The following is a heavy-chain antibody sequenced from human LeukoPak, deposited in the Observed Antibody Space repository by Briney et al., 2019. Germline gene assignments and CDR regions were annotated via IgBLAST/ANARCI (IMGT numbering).Heavy chain of an antibody. CDR1: GGSISSSSYY. Sequence: PSETLSLTCTVSGGSISSSSYYWGWIRQPPGKGLEWIGSIYYSGSTYYNPSLKSRVTISVDTSKNQFSLKLSSVTAADTAVYYCASPYYYGSGSYYNSQYYFDYWGQGTLVTVSS. J-gene: IGHJ4*02. V-gene: IGHV4-39*01. CDR3: ASPYYYGSGSYYNSQYYFDY. CDR2: IYYSGST. D-gene: IGHD3-10*01.